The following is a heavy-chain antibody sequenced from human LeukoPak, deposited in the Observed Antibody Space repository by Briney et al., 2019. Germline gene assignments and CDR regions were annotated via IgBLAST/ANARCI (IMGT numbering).Heavy chain of an antibody. J-gene: IGHJ3*02. CDR3: ASGVYTYYDFWSDHGAFDI. V-gene: IGHV3-7*01. Sequence: GGSLRLSCAAFGFTFSSYWMSWVRQAPGKGLEWVANVKQDGSEKYYVDSVKGRFTISRDNAKNSLYLQMNSLRAEDTAVYYCASGVYTYYDFWSDHGAFDIWGQGTMVTVSS. D-gene: IGHD3-3*01. CDR2: VKQDGSEK. CDR1: GFTFSSYW.